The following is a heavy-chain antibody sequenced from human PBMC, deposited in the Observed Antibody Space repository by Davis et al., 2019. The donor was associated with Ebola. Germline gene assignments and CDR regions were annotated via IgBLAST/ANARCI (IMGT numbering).Heavy chain of an antibody. Sequence: GGSLRLSCAASGFTFSSYAMSWVRQAPGQGLEWMGIINPSGGSTSYAQKFQGRVTMTRDTSTSTVYMELSSLRSEDTAVYYCARDGPDSSGYRLDAFDIWGQGTMVTVSS. CDR2: INPSGGST. CDR1: GFTFSSYA. CDR3: ARDGPDSSGYRLDAFDI. D-gene: IGHD3-22*01. J-gene: IGHJ3*02. V-gene: IGHV1-46*01.